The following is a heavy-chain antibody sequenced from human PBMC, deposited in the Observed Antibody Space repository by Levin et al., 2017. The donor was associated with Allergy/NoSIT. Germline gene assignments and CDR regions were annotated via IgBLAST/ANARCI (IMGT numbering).Heavy chain of an antibody. CDR2: IYWDDDK. J-gene: IGHJ4*02. V-gene: IGHV2-70*11. D-gene: IGHD3-10*01. CDR3: ARATNHYYGRGFDY. Sequence: SGPTLVKPTQTLTLTCTFSGFSLTTSGMCVSWIRQPPGNALEWLARIYWDDDKYYSTSLKTRLTISRDTSKNQVVLTMTSMDPVDTATYYCARATNHYYGRGFDYWGQGTPVTVSS. CDR1: GFSLTTSGMC.